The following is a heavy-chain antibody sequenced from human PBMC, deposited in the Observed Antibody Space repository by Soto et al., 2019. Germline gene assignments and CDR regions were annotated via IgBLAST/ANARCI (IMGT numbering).Heavy chain of an antibody. CDR1: GGTFSSYA. CDR2: IIPIFGTA. J-gene: IGHJ6*02. Sequence: SVKVSCKASGGTFSSYAISWVRQAPGQGLEWMGGIIPIFGTANYAQKFQGRVTITADESTSTAYMELSSLRSEDTAVYYCARSAYSSSWSYYYYYGMDVWGQGTTVTISS. D-gene: IGHD6-13*01. CDR3: ARSAYSSSWSYYYYYGMDV. V-gene: IGHV1-69*13.